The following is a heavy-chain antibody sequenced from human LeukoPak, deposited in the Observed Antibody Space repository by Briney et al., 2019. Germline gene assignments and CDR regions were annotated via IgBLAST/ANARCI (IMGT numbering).Heavy chain of an antibody. V-gene: IGHV4-30-4*07. Sequence: SETLSLTCAVSGGSISSGGYSWSWIRQPPGKGLEWIGYIYYSGSTYYNPSLKSRVTISVDTSKNQFSLELSSVTAADTAVYYCARDYGGNPHWGQGTLVTVSS. J-gene: IGHJ4*02. D-gene: IGHD4-23*01. CDR1: GGSISSGGYS. CDR3: ARDYGGNPH. CDR2: IYYSGST.